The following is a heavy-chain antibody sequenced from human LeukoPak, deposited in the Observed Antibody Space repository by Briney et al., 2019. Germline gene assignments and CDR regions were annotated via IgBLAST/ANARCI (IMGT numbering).Heavy chain of an antibody. J-gene: IGHJ4*02. D-gene: IGHD6-13*01. CDR3: ARHLAGGAAAVGY. Sequence: SETLSLTCTVSGGSISSSSYYWGWIRQPPGKGLEWIGYIYYSGSTNYNPSLKSRVTISVDTSKNQFSLKLSSVTAADTAVYYCARHLAGGAAAVGYWGQGTLVTVSS. CDR1: GGSISSSSYY. V-gene: IGHV4-61*05. CDR2: IYYSGST.